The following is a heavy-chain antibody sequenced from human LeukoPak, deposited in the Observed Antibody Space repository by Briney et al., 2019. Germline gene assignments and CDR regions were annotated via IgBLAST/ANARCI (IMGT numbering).Heavy chain of an antibody. Sequence: ASVKVSCKASGYTFTSYGISWVRQAPGQGLEWMGWISAYNGNTNYAQKLQGRVTMTTDTSTSTAYMELRSLRSDDTAVYYCARDGGGASSGWSDYYYYGMDVWGQGTTVTVSS. CDR1: GYTFTSYG. V-gene: IGHV1-18*01. CDR3: ARDGGGASSGWSDYYYYGMDV. J-gene: IGHJ6*02. D-gene: IGHD6-19*01. CDR2: ISAYNGNT.